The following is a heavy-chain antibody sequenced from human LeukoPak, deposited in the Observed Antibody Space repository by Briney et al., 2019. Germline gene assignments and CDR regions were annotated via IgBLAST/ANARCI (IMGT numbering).Heavy chain of an antibody. J-gene: IGHJ1*01. D-gene: IGHD6-19*01. Sequence: ASVKVSCKASGYTFTSYGISWVRQAPGQGLEWMGWISAYNGNTNYAQKLQGRLTMTTDTSTSIDYMELRSLRSDDTAVYYCASWDYSSGWYVAEPEYFQHWGQGTLVTVSS. CDR2: ISAYNGNT. CDR1: GYTFTSYG. CDR3: ASWDYSSGWYVAEPEYFQH. V-gene: IGHV1-18*01.